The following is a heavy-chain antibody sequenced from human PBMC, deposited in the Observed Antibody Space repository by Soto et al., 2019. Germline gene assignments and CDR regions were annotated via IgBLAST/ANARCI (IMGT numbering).Heavy chain of an antibody. J-gene: IGHJ4*02. CDR3: AKRVYGDYVDY. CDR1: GFTFSSYA. CDR2: ISGSGGST. D-gene: IGHD4-17*01. Sequence: GESLKISCAASGFTFSSYAMSWVRQAPGKGLEWVSAISGSGGSTYYADSGQGRLTISSDNSKNTLYLQMNRLKAEDTAVYYCAKRVYGDYVDYWGQGTLVTVSS. V-gene: IGHV3-23*01.